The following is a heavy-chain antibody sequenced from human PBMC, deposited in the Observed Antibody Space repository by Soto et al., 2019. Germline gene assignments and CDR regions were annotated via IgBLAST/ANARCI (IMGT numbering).Heavy chain of an antibody. CDR1: GFNFRSYG. CDR2: ISGSGSVT. CDR3: ATGGVAAARGYCDH. J-gene: IGHJ4*02. D-gene: IGHD6-13*01. Sequence: EVQLLESGGGLVKPGGSLRLSCAASGFNFRSYGLSWVRQAPGKGLEWVSDISGSGSVTNYADSVKGRFTISRDNSNNTLTRQMDSLRAEDTAVYYCATGGVAAARGYCDHWGQGTRVTVSS. V-gene: IGHV3-23*01.